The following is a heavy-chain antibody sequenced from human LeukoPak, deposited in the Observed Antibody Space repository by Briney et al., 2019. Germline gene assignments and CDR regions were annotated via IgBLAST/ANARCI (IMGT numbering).Heavy chain of an antibody. V-gene: IGHV1-2*02. J-gene: IGHJ6*02. CDR1: GYTFTGYY. CDR2: INPNSGGT. Sequence: ASVKVSCKASGYTFTGYYMHWVRQAPGQGLEWMGWINPNSGGTNYAQKFQGRVTMTRDTSISTAYMELSRLRSDDTAVYYCARDSAPPASNHDILTGYFSVWGQGTTVTVSS. D-gene: IGHD3-9*01. CDR3: ARDSAPPASNHDILTGYFSV.